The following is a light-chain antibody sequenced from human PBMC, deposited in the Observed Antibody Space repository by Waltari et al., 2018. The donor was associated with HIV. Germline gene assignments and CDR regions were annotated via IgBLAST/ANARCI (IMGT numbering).Light chain of an antibody. Sequence: SALTQPASVSGSPGQSIISSYTVTSSDHGTYDTAPRYQQHPGKAPKLMIYEVSKRPSGVSNRFSGSKSGNTASLTISGLQAEDEADYYCCSYAGSSTFVFGGGTKLPVL. J-gene: IGLJ2*01. CDR2: EVS. CDR1: SSDHGTYDT. CDR3: CSYAGSSTFV. V-gene: IGLV2-23*02.